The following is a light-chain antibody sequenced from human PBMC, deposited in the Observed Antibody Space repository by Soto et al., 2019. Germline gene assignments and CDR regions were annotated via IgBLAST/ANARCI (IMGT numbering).Light chain of an antibody. CDR3: SSYTSSSTLEGV. CDR2: DVS. V-gene: IGLV2-14*03. J-gene: IGLJ1*01. CDR1: SSDIGGFKY. Sequence: QSALTQPASVSGSPGQSITISCTGTSSDIGGFKYVSWYQQHPGKSPKLIIYDVSNRPSGVSDRFSGSKSGNTASLTISGLQAVDEADYFCSSYTSSSTLEGVFGTGTKVTVL.